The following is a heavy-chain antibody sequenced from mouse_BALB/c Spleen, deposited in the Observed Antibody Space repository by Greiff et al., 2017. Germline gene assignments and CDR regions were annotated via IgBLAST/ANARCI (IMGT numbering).Heavy chain of an antibody. CDR2: IRLKSNNYAT. CDR1: GFTFSNYW. J-gene: IGHJ4*01. V-gene: IGHV6-6*02. CDR3: TRLLYAMDY. Sequence: EVMLVESGGGLVQPGGSMKLSCVASGFTFSNYWMNWVRQSPEKGLEWVAEIRLKSNNYATHYAESVKGRFTISRDDSKSSVYLQMNNLRAEDTGIYYCTRLLYAMDYWGQGTSVTVSS.